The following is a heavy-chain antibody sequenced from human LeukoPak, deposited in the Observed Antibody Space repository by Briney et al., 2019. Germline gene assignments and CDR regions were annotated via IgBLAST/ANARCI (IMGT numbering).Heavy chain of an antibody. CDR3: AKDGAGYCSGGSCYPLDY. V-gene: IGHV3-30*18. Sequence: PGRSLRLSCAASGFTFSSYGMHWVRQAPGKGLEWVAVISYDGSNKYYADSVKGRFTISRDNSKNTLYPQMNGLRAEDTAVYYCAKDGAGYCSGGSCYPLDYWGQGTLVTVSS. D-gene: IGHD2-15*01. J-gene: IGHJ4*02. CDR2: ISYDGSNK. CDR1: GFTFSSYG.